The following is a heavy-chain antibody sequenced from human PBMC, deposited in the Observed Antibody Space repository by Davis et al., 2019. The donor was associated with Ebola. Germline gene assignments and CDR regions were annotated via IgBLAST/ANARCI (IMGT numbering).Heavy chain of an antibody. Sequence: GESLKISCAASGFTFSGSVMHWVRQASGKGLEWVGRIRSKANSYTTAYAASVKGRFTISRDDSKNTAYLQMNSLKTEDTAVYYCTRLGWPYYGMDVWGQGTTVTVSS. CDR3: TRLGWPYYGMDV. CDR1: GFTFSGSV. CDR2: IRSKANSYTT. J-gene: IGHJ6*02. V-gene: IGHV3-73*01. D-gene: IGHD5-24*01.